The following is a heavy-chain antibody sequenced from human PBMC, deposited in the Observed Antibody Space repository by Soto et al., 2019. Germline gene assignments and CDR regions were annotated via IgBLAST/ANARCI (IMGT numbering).Heavy chain of an antibody. CDR1: GYTFTSYG. CDR3: GREGQQLAQEKYYQFNGMDV. J-gene: IGHJ6*02. V-gene: IGHV1-18*01. D-gene: IGHD6-13*01. Sequence: GASVKVSCKASGYTFTSYGISWVRQAPGQGLEWMGWISAYNGNTKYSQEFQGRLTMTTDTSTATASMELRSLTSDDTAVYYCGREGQQLAQEKYYQFNGMDVWGQGTTVTV. CDR2: ISAYNGNT.